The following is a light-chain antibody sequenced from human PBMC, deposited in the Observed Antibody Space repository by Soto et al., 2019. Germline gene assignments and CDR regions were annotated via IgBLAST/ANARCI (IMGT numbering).Light chain of an antibody. CDR3: QQYGSSGT. J-gene: IGKJ1*01. CDR2: GAS. CDR1: QRVAGNF. V-gene: IGKV3-20*01. Sequence: ELFLTQSPDTLSLSPGDRAALSCRASQRVAGNFLAWYQQKPGQSPRLLIYGASYRASDIPDRFSGSGSGTDFTLTISRLEPEDFAVYYCQQYGSSGTFGQGTKVDIK.